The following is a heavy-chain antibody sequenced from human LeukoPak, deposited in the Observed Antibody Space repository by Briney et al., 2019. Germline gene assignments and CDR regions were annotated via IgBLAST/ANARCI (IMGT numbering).Heavy chain of an antibody. J-gene: IGHJ4*02. V-gene: IGHV4-30-4*08. CDR3: ARDLSSTSHIDY. D-gene: IGHD2-2*01. CDR1: GGSISSGDYY. Sequence: PSETLSLTCTVSGGSISSGDYYWSWIRQPPGKGLEWIGYIYYSGSTYYNPSLKSRVTISVDTSKNQFSLKLSSVTAADTAVYYCARDLSSTSHIDYWGQGTLVTVSS. CDR2: IYYSGST.